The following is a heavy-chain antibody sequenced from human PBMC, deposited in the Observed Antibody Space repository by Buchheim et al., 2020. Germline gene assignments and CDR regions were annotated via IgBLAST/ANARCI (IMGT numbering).Heavy chain of an antibody. V-gene: IGHV4-4*02. J-gene: IGHJ4*02. CDR3: ARPFRSGYWPFDS. CDR1: GVSISSTSY. D-gene: IGHD3-3*01. CDR2: IHHTGST. Sequence: QVQLQESGPGLAKPSGTLSLTCAVSGVSISSTSYWSWVRQPPGKGLEWIGEIHHTGSTNYKPSLQSRVNISIDKSKNHYYLKVTSVTAADTAVYYCARPFRSGYWPFDSWGQGTL.